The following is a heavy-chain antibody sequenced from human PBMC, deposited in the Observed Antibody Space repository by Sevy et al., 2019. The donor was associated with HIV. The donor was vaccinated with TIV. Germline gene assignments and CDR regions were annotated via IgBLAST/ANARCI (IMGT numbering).Heavy chain of an antibody. CDR2: ISSNGGST. CDR3: VKDAGGPAAMVRGVSAFDI. CDR1: GFTFSSYA. Sequence: GGSLRLSCSASGFTFSSYAMHWVRQAPGKGLEYVSDISSNGGSTYYADSVKGRFTISRDNSKNTLYLQMSSLRAEDTAVYYCVKDAGGPAAMVRGVSAFDIWGQGTMVTVSS. J-gene: IGHJ3*02. D-gene: IGHD3-10*01. V-gene: IGHV3-64D*06.